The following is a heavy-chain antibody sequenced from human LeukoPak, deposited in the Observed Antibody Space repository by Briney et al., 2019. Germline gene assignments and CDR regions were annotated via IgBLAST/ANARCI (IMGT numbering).Heavy chain of an antibody. D-gene: IGHD5-12*01. J-gene: IGHJ5*02. Sequence: GGSLSLSCAASGFTFSSYSMNWVRQAAGKGLEWVSYISSSSSTIYCADSVKGRFAISRDNAKNSLYLQMNSLRAEDTAVYYCARAPDIVATFWFDPWGQGTLVTVSS. CDR3: ARAPDIVATFWFDP. V-gene: IGHV3-48*04. CDR1: GFTFSSYS. CDR2: ISSSSSTI.